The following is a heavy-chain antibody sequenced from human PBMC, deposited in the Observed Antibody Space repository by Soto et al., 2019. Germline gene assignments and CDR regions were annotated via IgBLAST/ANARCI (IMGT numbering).Heavy chain of an antibody. V-gene: IGHV1-8*01. D-gene: IGHD6-25*01. CDR2: MNPNTGNT. CDR1: GYTFSTYD. CDR3: ARRKERSGPNYFDY. Sequence: QAQLVQSGAEVKKPGASVKVSCKTSGYTFSTYDINWVRQAPGQGLEWMGWMNPNTGNTGYAQKFRGRVNLTRNTSISTAYMELMSLKTEDTAVYFCARRKERSGPNYFDYWGQGTLVTVSS. J-gene: IGHJ4*02.